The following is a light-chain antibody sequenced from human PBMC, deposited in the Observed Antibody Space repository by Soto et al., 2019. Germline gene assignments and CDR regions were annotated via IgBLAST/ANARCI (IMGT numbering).Light chain of an antibody. CDR3: NSSRSGSIRYV. J-gene: IGLJ1*01. CDR2: DVY. V-gene: IGLV2-14*03. Sequence: QSALTQPASVSGSPGQSITISCTGTSSDVGGYDYVSWYQQHPGEAPRLIIYDVYNRPSGVSNRFSGSKSGNTASLTISGLQTEDEADYYCNSSRSGSIRYVFGTGTKLTVL. CDR1: SSDVGGYDY.